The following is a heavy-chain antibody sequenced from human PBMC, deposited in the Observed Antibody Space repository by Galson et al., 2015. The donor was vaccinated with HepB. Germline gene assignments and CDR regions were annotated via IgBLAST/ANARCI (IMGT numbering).Heavy chain of an antibody. CDR2: ISTYNGNT. CDR3: ARGGHLGELSSFDY. CDR1: GYTFSSYS. J-gene: IGHJ4*02. V-gene: IGHV1-18*01. Sequence: VKVSCKASGYTFSSYSITWVRQAPGQGLQWMGWISTYNGNTNYPQNLQGRVTMTTDTSTTTAYMELRSLRSDDTAMYYCARGGHLGELSSFDYWGQGTLVTVSS. D-gene: IGHD3-16*02.